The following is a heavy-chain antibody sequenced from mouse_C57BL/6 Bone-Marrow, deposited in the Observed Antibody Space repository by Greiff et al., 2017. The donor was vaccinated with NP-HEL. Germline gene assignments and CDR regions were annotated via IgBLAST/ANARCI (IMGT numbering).Heavy chain of an antibody. CDR2: IDPSDSYT. CDR1: GYTFTSSW. J-gene: IGHJ3*01. Sequence: QVQLQQPGAELVMPGASVKLSCKASGYTFTSSWMHWVKQRPGQGLEWIGEIDPSDSYTNSNPKFKGKSTLTVDKSSSPAYMQLSSLTSEDSAVYYCARLEGIYDDDDAYWGQGTLVTVSA. D-gene: IGHD2-4*01. V-gene: IGHV1-69*01. CDR3: ARLEGIYDDDDAY.